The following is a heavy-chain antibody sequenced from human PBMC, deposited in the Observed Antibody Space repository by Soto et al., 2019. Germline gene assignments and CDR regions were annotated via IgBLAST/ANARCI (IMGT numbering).Heavy chain of an antibody. CDR1: GGTFSSYA. CDR2: IIPIFGTA. Sequence: ASVKVSCKASGGTFSSYAISWVRQAPGQGLEWMGGIIPIFGTANYAQKFQGRVTITADKSTSTAYMELSSLRSEDTAVYYCASRLGYYDTAFDYWGQGALVTVSS. CDR3: ASRLGYYDTAFDY. V-gene: IGHV1-69*06. J-gene: IGHJ4*02. D-gene: IGHD3-22*01.